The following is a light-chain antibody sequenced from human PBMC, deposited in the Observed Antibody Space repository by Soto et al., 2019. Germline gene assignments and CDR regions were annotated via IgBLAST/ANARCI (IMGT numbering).Light chain of an antibody. CDR1: QSISSY. J-gene: IGKJ5*01. CDR2: SAS. CDR3: QQSHGTPIT. Sequence: DIQMTQSPSSLSASVGERVTITCRASQSISSYLNWYKQKPGKAPNLLIYSASTLQSGVPSRFRGSGSGTEFTLTISSLQPEDFATYYCQQSHGTPITFGQGTRLEIK. V-gene: IGKV1-39*01.